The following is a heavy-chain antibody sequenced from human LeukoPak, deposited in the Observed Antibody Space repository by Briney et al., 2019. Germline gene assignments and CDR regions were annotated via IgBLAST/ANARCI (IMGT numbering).Heavy chain of an antibody. Sequence: ASVKVSCKASGYTFTGYYMHWVRQAPGQGLEWMGWINPISGGTHYAQKIQGRVTMTRDTSISTAYMELSRLRSDDTAVYYCARAVAHDYYGSSGYYFSDKNDYWGQGTLVTV. V-gene: IGHV1-2*02. CDR1: GYTFTGYY. J-gene: IGHJ4*02. D-gene: IGHD3-22*01. CDR2: INPISGGT. CDR3: ARAVAHDYYGSSGYYFSDKNDY.